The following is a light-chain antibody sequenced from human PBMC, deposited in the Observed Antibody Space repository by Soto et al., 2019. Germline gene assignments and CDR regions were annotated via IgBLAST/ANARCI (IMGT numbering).Light chain of an antibody. CDR2: DNN. CDR1: SSNIGNNY. J-gene: IGLJ1*01. Sequence: QSVLTQPPSVSAAPGQKVTISCSGSSSNIGNNYVSWYQQLPGTAPKLLIYDNNKRPSGIPDRFSGSKSGTSATLGITGLQTGDEADYYCGTWDSSLSVRSVFGTGTKVTVL. CDR3: GTWDSSLSVRSV. V-gene: IGLV1-51*01.